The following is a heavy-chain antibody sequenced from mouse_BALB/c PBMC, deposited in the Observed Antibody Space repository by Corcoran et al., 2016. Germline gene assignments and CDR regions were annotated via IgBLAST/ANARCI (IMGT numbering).Heavy chain of an antibody. CDR1: GYTFSSYW. J-gene: IGHJ4*01. CDR2: ILPGSGST. CDR3: ARSGPSIGNAMDY. V-gene: IGHV1-9*01. D-gene: IGHD3-1*01. Sequence: QVQLQQSGAELMKPGASVKISCKATGYTFSSYWIEWVKQRPGHGLEWIGEILPGSGSTNYNEKFKGKATFTADTSSNTAYMQLSSLTSEDSAVYYCARSGPSIGNAMDYWGQGTSVTVSS.